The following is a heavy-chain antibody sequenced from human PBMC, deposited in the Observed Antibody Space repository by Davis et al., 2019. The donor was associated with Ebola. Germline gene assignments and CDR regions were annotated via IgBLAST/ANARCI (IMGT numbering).Heavy chain of an antibody. CDR3: ARGDIVVVPAALDY. Sequence: SETLSLTCAVYGGSFSGYYWSWIRQPPRKGLEWIGEINHSGSTNYNPSLKSRVTISVDTSKNQFSLKLSPVTAADTAVYYCARGDIVVVPAALDYWGQGTLVTVSS. V-gene: IGHV4-34*01. CDR2: INHSGST. J-gene: IGHJ4*02. D-gene: IGHD2-2*01. CDR1: GGSFSGYY.